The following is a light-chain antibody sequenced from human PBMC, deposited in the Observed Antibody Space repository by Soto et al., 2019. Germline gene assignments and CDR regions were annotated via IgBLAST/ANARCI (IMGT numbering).Light chain of an antibody. V-gene: IGKV1-5*03. CDR2: KAS. Sequence: DIRMNQSPSTLSGYVGDRVTITCRASQTISSWLAWYQQKPGKAPKLLIYKASTLKSGVPSRFSGSGSGTDFTLTISSLQPDDFTTYYCQQYNGTFGQGTRLEIK. J-gene: IGKJ5*01. CDR1: QTISSW. CDR3: QQYNGT.